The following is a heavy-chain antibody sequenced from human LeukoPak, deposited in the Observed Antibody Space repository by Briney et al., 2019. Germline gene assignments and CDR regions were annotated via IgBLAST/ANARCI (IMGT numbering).Heavy chain of an antibody. D-gene: IGHD2-15*01. J-gene: IGHJ1*01. CDR2: ISYDGSNK. Sequence: GGSLRLSCAASGFTFSSYAMHWVRQAPGKGLEWVAVISYDGSNKYYADSVKGRFTISRDNSKNTLYLQMNSLRAEDTAVYYCAKGKDIVVVVAARLAAEYFQHWGQGTLVTVSS. CDR1: GFTFSSYA. CDR3: AKGKDIVVVVAARLAAEYFQH. V-gene: IGHV3-30-3*01.